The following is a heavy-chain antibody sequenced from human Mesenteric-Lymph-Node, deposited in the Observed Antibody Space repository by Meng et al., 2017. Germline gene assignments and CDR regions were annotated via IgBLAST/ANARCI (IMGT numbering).Heavy chain of an antibody. J-gene: IGHJ3*01. CDR1: GGSISSGSYY. D-gene: IGHD5-24*01. Sequence: SETLSLTCTVSGGSISSGSYYWSWIRHPAGKGLDWIGHIYTSGNNNYNPSLKSRVTIAVDTYKHHFSLRLSSVTAADTAVYYSAGRKMATHDAFDLWGQGTMVTVSS. CDR3: AGRKMATHDAFDL. V-gene: IGHV4-61*09. CDR2: IYTSGNN.